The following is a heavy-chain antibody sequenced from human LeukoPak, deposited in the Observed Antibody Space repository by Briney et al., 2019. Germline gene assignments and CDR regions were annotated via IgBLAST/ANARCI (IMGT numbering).Heavy chain of an antibody. V-gene: IGHV4-59*08. Sequence: SETLSLTCTVSGGSISSYYWSWIRQPPGKGLEWIGYIYYSGSTNYNPSLKSRVTISVDTSKNQFSLKLSSVTAADTAVYYCARQGSGSYKGRASDIWGQGTMVTVSS. J-gene: IGHJ3*02. CDR2: IYYSGST. CDR3: ARQGSGSYKGRASDI. CDR1: GGSISSYY. D-gene: IGHD1-26*01.